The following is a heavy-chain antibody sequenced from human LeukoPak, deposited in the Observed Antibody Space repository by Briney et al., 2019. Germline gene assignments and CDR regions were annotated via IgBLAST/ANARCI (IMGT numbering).Heavy chain of an antibody. D-gene: IGHD1-1*01. CDR1: GFTFDDYT. J-gene: IGHJ4*02. V-gene: IGHV3-43*01. Sequence: PGGSLRLSCAASGFTFDDYTMHWVCQAPGKSLEWVSLISWDGGSTYYADSVKGRFTISRDNSKNSLYLQMNSLRTEDTALYYCAKDSSNWAFDYWGQGTLLTVSS. CDR3: AKDSSNWAFDY. CDR2: ISWDGGST.